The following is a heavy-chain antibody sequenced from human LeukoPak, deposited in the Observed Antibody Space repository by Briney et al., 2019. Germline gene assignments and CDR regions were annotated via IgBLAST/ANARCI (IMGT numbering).Heavy chain of an antibody. CDR1: GYSFSRNM. V-gene: IGHV3-7*01. J-gene: IGHJ4*02. D-gene: IGHD1-26*01. Sequence: PGGSLRLSCVVSGYSFSRNMMTWVRQAPGKGLEWVATILPGGRESYRVDSVKGRFTISRDNAKNSLYLQMNSLRAEDTAVYYCARETPPVGGSHDDYDYWGQGTLVTVSS. CDR3: ARETPPVGGSHDDYDY. CDR2: ILPGGRES.